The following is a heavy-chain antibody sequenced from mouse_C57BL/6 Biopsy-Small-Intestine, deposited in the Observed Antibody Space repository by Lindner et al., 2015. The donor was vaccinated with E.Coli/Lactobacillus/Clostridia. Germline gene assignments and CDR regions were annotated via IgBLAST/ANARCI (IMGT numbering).Heavy chain of an antibody. CDR3: ARWAAYYSNPYAMDY. CDR1: GFTFSSYA. CDR2: ISDGGSYT. J-gene: IGHJ4*01. Sequence: VQLQESGGGLVKPGGSLKLSCAASGFTFSSYAMSWVRQTSEKRLGWVATISDGGSYTYYPDNVKGRFTISRDNAKNNLYLQMSHLKSEDTAMYYCARWAAYYSNPYAMDYWGQGTSVTVSS. V-gene: IGHV5-4*01. D-gene: IGHD2-5*01.